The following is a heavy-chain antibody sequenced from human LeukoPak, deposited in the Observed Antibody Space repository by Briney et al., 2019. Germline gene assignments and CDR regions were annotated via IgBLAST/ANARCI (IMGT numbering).Heavy chain of an antibody. CDR3: ARGLGRQWSYNWFDP. CDR2: IYYSGST. J-gene: IGHJ5*02. Sequence: SETLSLTCTVSGGSISSSSYYWGWIRQPPGKGLEWIGSIYYSGSTYYNPSLKSRVTISVDTSKNQFSLKLSSVTAADTAVYYCARGLGRQWSYNWFDPWGQGTLVTVSS. D-gene: IGHD6-19*01. CDR1: GGSISSSSYY. V-gene: IGHV4-39*07.